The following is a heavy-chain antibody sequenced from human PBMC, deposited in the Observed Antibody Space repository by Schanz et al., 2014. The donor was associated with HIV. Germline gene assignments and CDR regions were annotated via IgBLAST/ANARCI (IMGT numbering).Heavy chain of an antibody. V-gene: IGHV4-34*02. J-gene: IGHJ4*02. Sequence: QVQLQQWGAGLLKPSETLSLTCAVYGSSVTYFYWTWIRQSPGKGLEWIAEVNHSGDTNYNPSLKSRVTISMDTSKNQFSLKLNSATAADTATYYCARGPWAGSGSYPLDYWGQGTLVTVSS. CDR1: GSSVTYFY. D-gene: IGHD3-10*01. CDR2: VNHSGDT. CDR3: ARGPWAGSGSYPLDY.